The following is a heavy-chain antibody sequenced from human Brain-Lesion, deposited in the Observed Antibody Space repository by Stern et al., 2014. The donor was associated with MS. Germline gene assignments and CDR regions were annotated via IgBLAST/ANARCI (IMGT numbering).Heavy chain of an antibody. J-gene: IGHJ6*02. Sequence: QVQLMESGPGLVKPSQTLSLTCTVSGGSTSRPSYSWSWIRQPPGRGLEWIGSIYSSGNSIYTPTLKNRLSITLDTTKSQFALRLNSVTATDTAVYYGARGPLEGIDVKTFGYAMDVWGHGTTVTVSS. V-gene: IGHV4-30-4*08. CDR1: GGSTSRPSYS. D-gene: IGHD1-1*01. CDR2: IYSSGNS. CDR3: ARGPLEGIDVKTFGYAMDV.